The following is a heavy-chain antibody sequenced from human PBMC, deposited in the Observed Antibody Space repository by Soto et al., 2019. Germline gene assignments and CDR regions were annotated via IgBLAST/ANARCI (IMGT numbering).Heavy chain of an antibody. CDR3: ARHASRTPYGDYVDY. CDR2: IYPGDSDT. Sequence: ASVKVSCKGSGYSFTSYWIGWVRQMPGKGLEWMGIIYPGDSDTRYSPSFQGQVTISADKSISTAYLQWSSLKASDTAMYYCARHASRTPYGDYVDYWGQGTLVTVSS. J-gene: IGHJ4*02. V-gene: IGHV5-51*01. CDR1: GYSFTSYW. D-gene: IGHD4-17*01.